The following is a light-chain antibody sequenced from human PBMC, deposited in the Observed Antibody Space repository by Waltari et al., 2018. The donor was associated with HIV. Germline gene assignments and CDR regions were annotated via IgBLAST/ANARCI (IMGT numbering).Light chain of an antibody. CDR2: QDS. CDR1: KLGDKY. V-gene: IGLV3-1*01. CDR3: QAWDSSTAWV. Sequence: SYELTQPPSVSVSPGQTASITCSGDKLGDKYACWYQQKPGQSPVLVIYQDSKRPPGTPGRVSGSNSGNTATLTISGTQAMDEADYYGQAWDSSTAWVFGGGTKLTVL. J-gene: IGLJ2*01.